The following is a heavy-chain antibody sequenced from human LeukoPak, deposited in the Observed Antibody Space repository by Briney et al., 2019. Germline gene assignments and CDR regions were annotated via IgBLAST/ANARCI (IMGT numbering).Heavy chain of an antibody. V-gene: IGHV3-23*01. CDR1: GFTFSSYA. CDR2: ISGSGGST. CDR3: AKDPINLWFGELLYYYYYYMDV. J-gene: IGHJ6*03. Sequence: GGSLRLSCAASGFTFSSYAMSWVRQAPGKGLEWVSAISGSGGSTYYADSVKGRFTISRDNSKNTLYLQMNSLRAEDTAVYYCAKDPINLWFGELLYYYYYYMDVWGKGTTVTVS. D-gene: IGHD3-10*01.